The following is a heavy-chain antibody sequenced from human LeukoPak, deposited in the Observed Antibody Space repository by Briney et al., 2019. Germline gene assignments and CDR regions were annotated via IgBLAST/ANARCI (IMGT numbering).Heavy chain of an antibody. CDR2: ISGPGDST. CDR1: GLTFRYSA. J-gene: IGHJ4*02. Sequence: GGSLRLSCNASGLTFRYSAMSWVRQAPGRGLQWVSAISGPGDSTYYADSVKGRFTISRDNSKNTLYLRMNSLRAEGTAVYYCARDANWASDYWGQGTLVTVSS. CDR3: ARDANWASDY. D-gene: IGHD3-16*01. V-gene: IGHV3-23*01.